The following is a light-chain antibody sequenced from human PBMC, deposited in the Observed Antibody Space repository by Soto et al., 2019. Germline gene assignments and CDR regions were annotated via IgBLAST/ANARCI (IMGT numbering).Light chain of an antibody. J-gene: IGLJ2*01. CDR1: NSNIGDKA. CDR3: ASWDDSLTLV. Sequence: QSVLTKPPSASGTPGQRVTISCSGSNSNIGDKAVTWYQQIPGTAPKVVIHSDDQRPSGVPDRFSGSKSGNSASLAISAVQSEDEADYFCASWDDSLTLVFGGGTKLTVL. CDR2: SDD. V-gene: IGLV1-44*01.